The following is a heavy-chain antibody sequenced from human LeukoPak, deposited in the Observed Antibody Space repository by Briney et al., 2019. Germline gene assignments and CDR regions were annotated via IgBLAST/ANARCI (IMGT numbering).Heavy chain of an antibody. CDR1: GYTFTSYD. J-gene: IGHJ6*02. CDR2: MNPNSGNT. V-gene: IGHV1-8*01. D-gene: IGHD3-16*01. Sequence: GASVKVSCKASGYTFTSYDINWVRQATGQGLEWMGWMNPNSGNTGYAQKFQGRVTMTRNTSISTAYMELSSLRSEDTAVYYCARVSVSQARGHYGMDVWGQGTTVTVSS. CDR3: ARVSVSQARGHYGMDV.